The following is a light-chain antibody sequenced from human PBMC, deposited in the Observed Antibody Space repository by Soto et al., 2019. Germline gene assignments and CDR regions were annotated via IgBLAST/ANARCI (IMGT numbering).Light chain of an antibody. CDR2: DVT. CDR1: SSDVGGFDY. J-gene: IGLJ3*02. CDR3: CSYAGTYTFV. Sequence: QSVMTQPRSVSGSPGQSVTISCAGTSSDVGGFDYVSWYRQHPGKAPSLLIYDVTKRPSGVPNRFSASKSGNTASLTISGLQADDEADYYCCSYAGTYTFVFGGGTKVTVL. V-gene: IGLV2-11*01.